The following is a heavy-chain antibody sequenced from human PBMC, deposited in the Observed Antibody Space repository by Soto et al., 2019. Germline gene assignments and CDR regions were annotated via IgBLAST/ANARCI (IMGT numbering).Heavy chain of an antibody. J-gene: IGHJ4*02. CDR3: VKGSDVARQELDY. CDR1: GFTFSNFG. Sequence: QVQLVESGGGVVQPGRSLRLSCAASGFTFSNFGMHWVRQAPGKGLEWVAAISADGSDKYFSGSVKGRFTISIDNSKNTRFLPMNSLRVEDTAVYYCVKGSDVARQELDYWGQGTLVTVSS. D-gene: IGHD3-3*01. V-gene: IGHV3-30*18. CDR2: ISADGSDK.